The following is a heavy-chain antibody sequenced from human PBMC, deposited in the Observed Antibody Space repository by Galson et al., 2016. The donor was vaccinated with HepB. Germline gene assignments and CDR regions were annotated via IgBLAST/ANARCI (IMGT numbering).Heavy chain of an antibody. D-gene: IGHD3-3*01. CDR3: ARDHLLSAVFWDRFDY. CDR2: INPGNGNT. V-gene: IGHV1-3*01. J-gene: IGHJ4*02. CDR1: GYTFTNYA. Sequence: SVKVSCKASGYTFTNYAIQWVRQAPGQRLEWMGWINPGNGNTKYSQNFQGRVTITRDTSASTAYMELSSLRSEDTAVYYCARDHLLSAVFWDRFDYWGQGTLVTVSS.